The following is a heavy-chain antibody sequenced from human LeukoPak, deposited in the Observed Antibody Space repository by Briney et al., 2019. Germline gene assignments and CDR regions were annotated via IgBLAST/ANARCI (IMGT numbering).Heavy chain of an antibody. Sequence: GGSLRLSCAASGFTFSRYSINWVRQAPGKGLEWVSYISSGSSTIYYADSVKGRFTISRDNAKNSLYLQMNSLRAEDTAFYYCARDIYGSGSYYRYFDYWGQGALVTVSS. CDR3: ARDIYGSGSYYRYFDY. J-gene: IGHJ4*02. V-gene: IGHV3-48*01. CDR2: ISSGSSTI. D-gene: IGHD3-10*01. CDR1: GFTFSRYS.